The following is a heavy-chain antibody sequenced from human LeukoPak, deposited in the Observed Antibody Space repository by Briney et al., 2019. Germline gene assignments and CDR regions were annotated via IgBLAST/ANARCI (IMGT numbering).Heavy chain of an antibody. Sequence: ASVKVSCKASGGTFSSYAISWVRQAPGQGLEWMGGIIPIFGTANYAQKFLGRVTITADESTSTAYMELSSLRSEDTAVYYCARSSSDRLRYFDWYNFAEYFQHWGQGTLVTVSS. CDR2: IIPIFGTA. CDR3: ARSSSDRLRYFDWYNFAEYFQH. D-gene: IGHD3-9*01. J-gene: IGHJ1*01. V-gene: IGHV1-69*13. CDR1: GGTFSSYA.